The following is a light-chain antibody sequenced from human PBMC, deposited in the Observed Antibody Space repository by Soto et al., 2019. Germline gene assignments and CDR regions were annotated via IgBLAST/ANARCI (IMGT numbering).Light chain of an antibody. Sequence: QAVVTQPPSVSAAPGQKVTISCSGSTSNIGKNAVAWYQHFPGRAPKLLIHDDHERPSDIPDRFSASRSGTSATLAIAGLQTGDEADYYCGTWDLSLNAGVFGGGTQLTVL. CDR1: TSNIGKNA. CDR2: DDH. V-gene: IGLV1-51*01. J-gene: IGLJ2*01. CDR3: GTWDLSLNAGV.